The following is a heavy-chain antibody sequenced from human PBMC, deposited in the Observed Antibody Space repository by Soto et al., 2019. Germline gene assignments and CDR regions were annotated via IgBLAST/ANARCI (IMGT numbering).Heavy chain of an antibody. V-gene: IGHV1-18*01. CDR3: ARSTNSSGWYYYYYGMDV. D-gene: IGHD6-19*01. CDR2: ISAYNGNT. CDR1: GYTFTSYG. Sequence: GASVKVSCKASGYTFTSYGISWVRQAPGQRLEWMGWISAYNGNTSYAQKLQGRVTMTTDTSTSTAYMELRSLRSDDTAVYYCARSTNSSGWYYYYYGMDVWGQGTTVTVSS. J-gene: IGHJ6*02.